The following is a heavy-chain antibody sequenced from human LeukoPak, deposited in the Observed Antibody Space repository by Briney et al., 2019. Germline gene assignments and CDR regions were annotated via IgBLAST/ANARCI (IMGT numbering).Heavy chain of an antibody. CDR3: ARDGVGGGSSTSSRGWFDP. D-gene: IGHD2-2*01. J-gene: IGHJ5*02. Sequence: PSETLSLTCTVSGGSISSGSYYWSWIRQPAGKGLEWIGRIYTSGSTNYNPSLKSRVTISVDTSKNQFSLKLSSVTAADTAVYYCARDGVGGGSSTSSRGWFDPWGQGTLVTVSS. V-gene: IGHV4-61*02. CDR2: IYTSGST. CDR1: GGSISSGSYY.